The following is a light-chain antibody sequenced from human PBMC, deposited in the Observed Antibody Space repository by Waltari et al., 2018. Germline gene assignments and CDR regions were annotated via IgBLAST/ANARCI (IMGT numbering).Light chain of an antibody. Sequence: QSALTQPASVSGSPGQSITISCPGTTSDVGDYDFVSWCQQHPGKAPKVVIYDVSQRPSGVSYRFSGSKSGNTASLTISGLQAEDEADYYCSSYTSSNTWVFGGGTKLTVL. CDR1: TSDVGDYDF. V-gene: IGLV2-14*03. CDR2: DVS. J-gene: IGLJ3*02. CDR3: SSYTSSNTWV.